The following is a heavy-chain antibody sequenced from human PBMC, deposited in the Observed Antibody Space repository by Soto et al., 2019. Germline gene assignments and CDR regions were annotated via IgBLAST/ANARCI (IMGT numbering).Heavy chain of an antibody. Sequence: SETLSLTCAVYGGSFSGYYWSWIRQPPGKGLEWIGEINHSGSTNYNPSLKSRVTISVDTSKNQFSLKLSSVTAADTAVYYCARRRGYSYGRDLGYWGQGTLVTVSS. CDR2: INHSGST. CDR3: ARRRGYSYGRDLGY. D-gene: IGHD5-18*01. CDR1: GGSFSGYY. J-gene: IGHJ4*02. V-gene: IGHV4-34*01.